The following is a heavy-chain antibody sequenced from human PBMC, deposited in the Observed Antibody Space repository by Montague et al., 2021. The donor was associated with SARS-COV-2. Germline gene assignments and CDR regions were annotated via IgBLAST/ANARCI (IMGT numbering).Heavy chain of an antibody. CDR1: GGSITSYY. Sequence: SETLSLTCTVSGGSITSYYWSWIRQPPGKGLEYIGYINYSGSTNYNPSLKSRVTMSVDTSKNQFSLKLSSVTAADTAVYYCARGDGHYEGAGTSPYYWGQGTLVTVSS. D-gene: IGHD3-10*01. V-gene: IGHV4-59*12. CDR3: ARGDGHYEGAGTSPYY. CDR2: INYSGST. J-gene: IGHJ4*02.